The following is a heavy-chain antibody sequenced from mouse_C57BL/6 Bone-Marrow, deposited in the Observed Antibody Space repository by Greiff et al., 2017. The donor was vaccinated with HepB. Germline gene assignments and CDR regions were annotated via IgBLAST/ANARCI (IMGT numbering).Heavy chain of an antibody. D-gene: IGHD2-5*01. J-gene: IGHJ4*01. V-gene: IGHV1-64*01. Sequence: VQLQQSGAELVKPGASVKLSCKASGYTFTSYWMHWVKQRPGQGLEWIGMIHPNSGSTNYNEKFKSKATLTVDKSSSTAYMQLSSLTSEDSAVYYCARGDSKRAMDYWGQGTSVTVSS. CDR2: IHPNSGST. CDR3: ARGDSKRAMDY. CDR1: GYTFTSYW.